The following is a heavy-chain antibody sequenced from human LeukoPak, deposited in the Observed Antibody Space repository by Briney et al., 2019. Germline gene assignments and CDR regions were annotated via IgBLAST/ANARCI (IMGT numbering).Heavy chain of an antibody. CDR3: AREGGPYRPLDY. Sequence: PSETLSLTCGVSGGSISFTNWWTWVRQPPGKGLEWIGEVRLDGRTNYNPSLQSRLTMSVDFSENHISLKLTSVTAADTAVYYCAREGGPYRPLDYSGQGTLVTVSS. V-gene: IGHV4-4*02. CDR1: GGSISFTNW. CDR2: VRLDGRT. J-gene: IGHJ4*02.